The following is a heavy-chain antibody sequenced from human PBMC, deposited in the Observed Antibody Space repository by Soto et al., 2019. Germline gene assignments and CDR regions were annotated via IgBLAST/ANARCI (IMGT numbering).Heavy chain of an antibody. CDR2: IGTAGDP. D-gene: IGHD2-2*01. V-gene: IGHV3-13*05. J-gene: IGHJ6*02. CDR1: GFTFSSYD. CDR3: ARGSYCSSTSCHPPYYYGMDV. Sequence: GGSLRLSCAASGFTFSSYDMHWVRQATGKCLEWVSAIGTAGDPYYPGSVKGRFTISRENAKNSLYLQMNSLRAGDTAVYYCARGSYCSSTSCHPPYYYGMDVWGQGXTVTVSS.